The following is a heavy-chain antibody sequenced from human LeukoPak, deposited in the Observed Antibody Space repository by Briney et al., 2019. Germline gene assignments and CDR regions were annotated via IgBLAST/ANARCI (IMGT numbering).Heavy chain of an antibody. CDR3: ARAFNVYQLPYNWFDP. CDR1: GGSFSGYY. J-gene: IGHJ5*02. D-gene: IGHD2-2*01. CDR2: INHSGGT. Sequence: SETLSLTCAVYGGSFSGYYWSWIRQPPGKGLEWIGEINHSGGTNYNPSLKSRVTISVDTSKNQFSLKLSSVTAADTAVYYCARAFNVYQLPYNWFDPWGQGTLVTVSS. V-gene: IGHV4-34*01.